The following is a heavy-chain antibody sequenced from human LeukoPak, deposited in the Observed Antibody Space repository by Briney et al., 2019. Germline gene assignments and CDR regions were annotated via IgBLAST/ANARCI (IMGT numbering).Heavy chain of an antibody. CDR1: GFTFSSYW. V-gene: IGHV3-7*01. J-gene: IGHJ4*02. Sequence: GGSLRLSCAASGFTFSSYWMSWVRQAPREGLEWVANIKQDGGEKYYVDSVKGRFTISRDNAKNSLYLQMNSLRVEDTAVYYCARDKIVGATHFDYWGQGTLVTVSS. D-gene: IGHD1-26*01. CDR2: IKQDGGEK. CDR3: ARDKIVGATHFDY.